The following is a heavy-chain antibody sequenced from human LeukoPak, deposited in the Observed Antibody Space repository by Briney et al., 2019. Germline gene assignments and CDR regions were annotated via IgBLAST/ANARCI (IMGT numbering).Heavy chain of an antibody. CDR2: ISCSGGST. Sequence: GGSLRLSCAASGFNFSSYAMSWVRQAPGKGLEWVSAISCSGGSTYYADSVKGRFTISRDNSKNTLYLQINSLRAEDTAVYYCAKLPTRITMVRGRYGMDVWGQGTTVTVSS. CDR3: AKLPTRITMVRGRYGMDV. V-gene: IGHV3-23*01. D-gene: IGHD3-10*01. CDR1: GFNFSSYA. J-gene: IGHJ6*02.